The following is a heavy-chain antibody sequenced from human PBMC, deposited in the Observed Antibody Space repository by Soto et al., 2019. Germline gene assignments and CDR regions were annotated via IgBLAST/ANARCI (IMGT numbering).Heavy chain of an antibody. Sequence: GGSLRLSCAASGFTFSDYYMSWIRQAPGKGLEWVSFINSRGSNIYYADSVKGRFTISRDSAKNSLYLQMNSLRADDTAVYYCARGYISPDYWGQGTLVTVSS. CDR3: ARGYISPDY. D-gene: IGHD3-16*02. CDR2: INSRGSNI. V-gene: IGHV3-11*01. CDR1: GFTFSDYY. J-gene: IGHJ4*02.